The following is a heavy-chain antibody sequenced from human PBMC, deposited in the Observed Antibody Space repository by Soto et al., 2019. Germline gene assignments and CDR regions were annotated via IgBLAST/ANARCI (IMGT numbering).Heavy chain of an antibody. D-gene: IGHD6-13*01. CDR1: GFSLSTSGMC. CDR2: IDWDDDK. J-gene: IGHJ6*02. CDR3: ARSSTYSSSWYGFAVEDYYYGMDV. Sequence: SGPTLVNPTQTLTLTCTFSGFSLSTSGMCVSWIRQPPGKALEWLALIDWDDDKYYSTSLKTRLTISKDTSKNQVVLTMTNMDPVDTATYYCARSSTYSSSWYGFAVEDYYYGMDVWGQGTTVTVSS. V-gene: IGHV2-70*01.